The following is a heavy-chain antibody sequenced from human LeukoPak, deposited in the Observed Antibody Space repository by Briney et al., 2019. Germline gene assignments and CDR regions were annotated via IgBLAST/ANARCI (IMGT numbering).Heavy chain of an antibody. Sequence: GESLKISCKGSGYSFTSYWISWVRQMPGKGLEWMGRIDPSDSYTNYSPSFQGHVTISADKSISTAYLQWSSLKASDTAMYYCARQIYCSGGSCYSNWFDPWGQGTLVTVSS. CDR1: GYSFTSYW. V-gene: IGHV5-10-1*01. D-gene: IGHD2-15*01. CDR2: IDPSDSYT. J-gene: IGHJ5*02. CDR3: ARQIYCSGGSCYSNWFDP.